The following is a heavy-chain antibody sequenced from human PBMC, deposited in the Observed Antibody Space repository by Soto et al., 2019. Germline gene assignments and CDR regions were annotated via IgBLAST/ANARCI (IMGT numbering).Heavy chain of an antibody. V-gene: IGHV1-69*13. CDR3: ARDDRTHYDFWSGYYPRAPAYYYYGMDV. Sequence: ASVKVSCKASGGTFSSYAISWVRQAPGQGLEWMGGIIPIFGTANYAQKFQGRVTITADESTSTAYMELSSLRSEDTAVYYCARDDRTHYDFWSGYYPRAPAYYYYGMDVWGQGTTVTVSS. CDR1: GGTFSSYA. CDR2: IIPIFGTA. D-gene: IGHD3-3*01. J-gene: IGHJ6*02.